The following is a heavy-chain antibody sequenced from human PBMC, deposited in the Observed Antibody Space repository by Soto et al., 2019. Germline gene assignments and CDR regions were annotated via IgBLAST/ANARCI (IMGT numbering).Heavy chain of an antibody. CDR1: GGSISSSSYY. Sequence: PSETLSLTCTVSGGSISSSSYYWGWIRQPPGKGLEWIGSIYYRGNTYYNPSLKSRVTISVDTSKNQFSLKLSPVTAADTAVYYCAREGGGYCSGGSCQVDYWGQGTLVTVSS. CDR3: AREGGGYCSGGSCQVDY. D-gene: IGHD2-15*01. J-gene: IGHJ4*02. CDR2: IYYRGNT. V-gene: IGHV4-39*02.